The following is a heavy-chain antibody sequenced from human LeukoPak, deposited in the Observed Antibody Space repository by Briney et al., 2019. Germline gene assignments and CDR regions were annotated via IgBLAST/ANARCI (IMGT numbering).Heavy chain of an antibody. D-gene: IGHD3-3*02. Sequence: ASVKVSCKASGYTFTSYGISWVRQAPGQGLEWMGWISAYNGNTNYAQKLQGRVTMATDTSTSTVYMELRSLRSDDTAVYYCARALTLDWFDPWGQGTLVTVSS. V-gene: IGHV1-18*01. CDR3: ARALTLDWFDP. CDR1: GYTFTSYG. J-gene: IGHJ5*02. CDR2: ISAYNGNT.